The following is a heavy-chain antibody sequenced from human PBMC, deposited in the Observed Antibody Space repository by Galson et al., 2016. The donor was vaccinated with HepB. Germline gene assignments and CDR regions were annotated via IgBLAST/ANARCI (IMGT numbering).Heavy chain of an antibody. CDR2: ISGNGGST. J-gene: IGHJ5*02. Sequence: SLRLSCAASEFTFSSYVMSWVRQAPGKGLEWVSTISGNGGSTYYADSVKGRFTISRDNSKNTLYLQMNSLRADDTAVYYCARDAQFYYDSRGYRPPSWLDPWGPGTLVTVSS. D-gene: IGHD3-22*01. V-gene: IGHV3-23*01. CDR3: ARDAQFYYDSRGYRPPSWLDP. CDR1: EFTFSSYV.